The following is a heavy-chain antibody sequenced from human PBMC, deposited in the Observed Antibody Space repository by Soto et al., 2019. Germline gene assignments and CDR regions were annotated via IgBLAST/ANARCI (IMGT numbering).Heavy chain of an antibody. J-gene: IGHJ2*01. CDR2: ISPYNGNT. CDR3: ARVPPYSGTWDFDL. CDR1: GYTFTDYD. D-gene: IGHD6-13*01. Sequence: ASVKVSCKASGYTFTDYDLNWVRQAPGQGLEWMGWISPYNGNTNYAQKVQDRVTMTTDTSTATAHLELRSLRSDDTGIYYCARVPPYSGTWDFDLWGRGTLVTVSS. V-gene: IGHV1-18*01.